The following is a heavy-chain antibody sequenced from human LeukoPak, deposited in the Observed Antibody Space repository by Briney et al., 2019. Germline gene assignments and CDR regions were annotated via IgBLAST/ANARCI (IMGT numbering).Heavy chain of an antibody. J-gene: IGHJ4*02. CDR2: ISSSSSTI. CDR1: GFLFSSYS. V-gene: IGHV3-48*01. Sequence: GGSLRLSCAASGFLFSSYSMNWVRQAPGKGLEWVSYISSSSSTIYYADSVKGRFTISRDNAKNSLYLQMNSLRAEDTAVYYCARGEGFRKYYYDSSGYYSPGVGFDYWGQGTLVTVSS. D-gene: IGHD3-22*01. CDR3: ARGEGFRKYYYDSSGYYSPGVGFDY.